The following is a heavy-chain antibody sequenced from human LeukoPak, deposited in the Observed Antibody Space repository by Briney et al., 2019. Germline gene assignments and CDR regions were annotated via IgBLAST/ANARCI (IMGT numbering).Heavy chain of an antibody. Sequence: SVKVSCKGSGGTLSSYAISWGRQAPGQGVEWMGGIIPIFGTANYAQKFQGRVTITADESTSTAYMELSSLRSEDTAVYYCARDRAGIVDYWGQGTLVTVSS. J-gene: IGHJ4*02. CDR2: IIPIFGTA. CDR3: ARDRAGIVDY. V-gene: IGHV1-69*01. CDR1: GGTLSSYA. D-gene: IGHD3-10*01.